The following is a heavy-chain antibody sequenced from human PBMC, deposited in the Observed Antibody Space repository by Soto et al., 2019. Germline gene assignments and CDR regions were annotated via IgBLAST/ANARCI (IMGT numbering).Heavy chain of an antibody. Sequence: QVQLQESGPGLVKPSETLSLTCTVSGGSISGYYWNWIRQPPGKGLEWIGYIYHSETTNHNPSLKSRVIISVYPSKHQFSLKLSSVTAADTAVYYCARRLAGSYGQIDYWGQGTLITVSS. CDR2: IYHSETT. V-gene: IGHV4-59*08. J-gene: IGHJ4*02. CDR3: ARRLAGSYGQIDY. CDR1: GGSISGYY. D-gene: IGHD1-26*01.